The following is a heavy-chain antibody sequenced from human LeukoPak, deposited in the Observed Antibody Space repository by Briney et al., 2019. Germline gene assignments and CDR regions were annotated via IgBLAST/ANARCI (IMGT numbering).Heavy chain of an antibody. J-gene: IGHJ3*02. D-gene: IGHD3-10*01. CDR2: IIPIFSTA. CDR1: GGTFSSYT. Sequence: SVKVSCKASGGTFSSYTISWVRQAPGQGLEWMGGIIPIFSTANYAQKFQGRVTITADESTSTAYMELSSLRSEDTAVYYCARIREDAFDIWGQGRMVTVSS. CDR3: ARIREDAFDI. V-gene: IGHV1-69*13.